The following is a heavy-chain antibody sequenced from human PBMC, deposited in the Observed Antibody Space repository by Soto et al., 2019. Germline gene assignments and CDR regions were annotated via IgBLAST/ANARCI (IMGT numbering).Heavy chain of an antibody. D-gene: IGHD3-22*01. J-gene: IGHJ5*02. CDR1: GYSVSSSDYY. CDR2: IYYSGST. Sequence: SETLSLTCSVSGYSVSSSDYYWAWIRQPPGKGLEWIGYIYYSGSTYYNPSLKSRVTISVDTSKNQFSLKLSSVTAADTAVYYCARGYYDSRSFWFDPWGQGTLVTVSS. CDR3: ARGYYDSRSFWFDP. V-gene: IGHV4-30-4*08.